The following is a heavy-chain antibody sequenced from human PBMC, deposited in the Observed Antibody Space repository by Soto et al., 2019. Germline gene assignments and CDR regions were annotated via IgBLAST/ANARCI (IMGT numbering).Heavy chain of an antibody. D-gene: IGHD2-2*01. CDR1: GYTFSNYA. CDR2: IHAGNGDT. J-gene: IGHJ5*02. V-gene: IGHV1-3*01. Sequence: QVQLVQSGAEVKKPGASVKLSCKASGYTFSNYAVQWVRQAPGQSLEWVGWIHAGNGDTKYSQKFHDRVTITRDTATSTGYMVLSTLRSEDTAIYSCARVPRYTSDIVQVPAVMYEDWFVPWGQGTLVPVSS. CDR3: ARVPRYTSDIVQVPAVMYEDWFVP.